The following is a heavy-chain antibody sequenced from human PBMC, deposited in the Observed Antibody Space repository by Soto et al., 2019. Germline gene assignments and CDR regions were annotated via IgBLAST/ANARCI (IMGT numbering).Heavy chain of an antibody. V-gene: IGHV1-8*01. CDR3: ARAPYSGSSKVDY. Sequence: QVQLVQSGAEVKKPGASVKVSCKASGYTFTSYDINWVRQATGQGLEWMGWMNPNSGNTGYAQKFPVRVSMPRTTSILTAYMELSTLRSEHTAVYYCARAPYSGSSKVDYWGQGTLVTVSS. CDR2: MNPNSGNT. J-gene: IGHJ4*02. D-gene: IGHD6-6*01. CDR1: GYTFTSYD.